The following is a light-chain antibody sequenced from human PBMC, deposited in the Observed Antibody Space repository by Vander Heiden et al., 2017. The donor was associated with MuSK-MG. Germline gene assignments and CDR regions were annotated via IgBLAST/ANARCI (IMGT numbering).Light chain of an antibody. Sequence: QSVLIQPPSASGTPGQRVTISCSGRPSHIASNSVNWYRQFPGAAPKLLIYADDRRPSGVPDRFAGSKSGTSASLAISGLQSDDEAEYHCAVWDDSLNGPVFGGGTKLTVL. CDR1: PSHIASNS. CDR2: ADD. CDR3: AVWDDSLNGPV. V-gene: IGLV1-44*01. J-gene: IGLJ3*02.